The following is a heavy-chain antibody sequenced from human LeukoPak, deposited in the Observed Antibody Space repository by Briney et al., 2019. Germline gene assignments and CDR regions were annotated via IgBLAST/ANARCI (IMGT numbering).Heavy chain of an antibody. J-gene: IGHJ6*04. V-gene: IGHV3-49*04. D-gene: IGHD3-10*01. Sequence: GGSLRLSCTGSGFTLDDYAMNWVRQAPGKGLEGVGFIRSKAYGGTTDYAASVKGRFTISRDDSKSIAYLQMNSLKTEDTAVYYCSRGGGSYGSGYGMDVWGKGTTVTVSS. CDR2: IRSKAYGGTT. CDR3: SRGGGSYGSGYGMDV. CDR1: GFTLDDYA.